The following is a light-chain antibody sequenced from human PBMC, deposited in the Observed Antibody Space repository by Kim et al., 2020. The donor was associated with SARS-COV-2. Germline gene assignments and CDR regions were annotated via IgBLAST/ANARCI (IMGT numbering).Light chain of an antibody. Sequence: APGATARITCEEDNIGSKAVHWSQQRPGQAPVLVIYYDVDRPSGIPERFSGSNSGTAATLTITRVEPGDEADYYCQVWHSGSNHWVFGGGTQLTVL. CDR2: YDV. CDR1: NIGSKA. J-gene: IGLJ3*02. CDR3: QVWHSGSNHWV. V-gene: IGLV3-21*04.